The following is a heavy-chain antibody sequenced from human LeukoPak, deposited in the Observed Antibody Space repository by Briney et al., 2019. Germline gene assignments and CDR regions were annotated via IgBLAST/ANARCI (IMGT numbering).Heavy chain of an antibody. CDR3: AKDDGSGSYRGDYFDY. CDR1: GFTFSSYA. D-gene: IGHD3-10*01. CDR2: ISGSGGST. J-gene: IGHJ4*02. V-gene: IGHV3-23*01. Sequence: GGSLRLSCAASGFTFSSYAMSWVRQAPGKGLEWVSAISGSGGSTYYADSVKGRFTISGDNSKNTLYLQMNSLRAEDTAVYYCAKDDGSGSYRGDYFDYWGQGTLVTVSS.